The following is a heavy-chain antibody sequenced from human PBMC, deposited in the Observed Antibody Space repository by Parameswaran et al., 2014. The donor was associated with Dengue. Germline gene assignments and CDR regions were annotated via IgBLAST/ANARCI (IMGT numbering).Heavy chain of an antibody. CDR2: ITSSSSAI. J-gene: IGHJ6*02. CDR3: AREGRLRFGGHYYYVMDV. D-gene: IGHD5-12*01. V-gene: IGHV3-48*04. CDR1: GFTFSSYS. Sequence: GGSLRLSCAASGFTFSSYSMNWVRQAPGKGLEWVSYITSSSSAIYYADSVKGRSTISRDNAKNSLYLQMNSLRAEEMAVYYCAREGRLRFGGHYYYVMDVWGQGTTVTVSS.